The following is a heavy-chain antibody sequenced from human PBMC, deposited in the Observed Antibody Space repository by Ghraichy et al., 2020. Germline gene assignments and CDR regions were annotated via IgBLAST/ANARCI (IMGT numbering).Heavy chain of an antibody. D-gene: IGHD2-2*01. CDR3: AKDRSYQAPLVRFDP. CDR2: VSGSGDST. Sequence: LSLTCAASGFTFSSYAMSWVRQAPGKGLEWVSAVSGSGDSTYYADSVKGRFTISRDNSKNTLYLQMNSLRAEDTAVYYCAKDRSYQAPLVRFDPWGQGTLVTVSS. J-gene: IGHJ5*02. CDR1: GFTFSSYA. V-gene: IGHV3-23*01.